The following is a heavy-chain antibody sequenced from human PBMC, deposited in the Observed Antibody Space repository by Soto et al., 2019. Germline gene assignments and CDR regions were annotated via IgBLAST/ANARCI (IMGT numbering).Heavy chain of an antibody. J-gene: IGHJ6*02. CDR2: ISAYNGNT. V-gene: IGHV1-18*01. Sequence: ASVKVSCKASGYTFTSYGISWVRQAPGQGLEWMGWISAYNGNTNYAQKLQGRVTMTTDTSTSTAYMELRSLRSDDTSVYYCARNPTLIRYCSSTSCYLGIYGMDVWRQGTTVTFSS. D-gene: IGHD2-2*01. CDR3: ARNPTLIRYCSSTSCYLGIYGMDV. CDR1: GYTFTSYG.